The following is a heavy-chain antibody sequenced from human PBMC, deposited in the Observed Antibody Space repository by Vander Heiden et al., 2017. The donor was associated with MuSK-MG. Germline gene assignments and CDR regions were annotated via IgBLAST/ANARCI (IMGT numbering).Heavy chain of an antibody. CDR1: VFTFSPYA. CDR2: IIFSVGTT. D-gene: IGHD1-26*01. V-gene: IGHV3-23*01. J-gene: IGHJ6*02. Sequence: EVQLLESGGDLVLPGGSLRLSCAAPVFTFSPYAMSWVRAAPGKGLEWFSSIIFSVGTTFSADSEKGRSTVPNANPKNTRFLKRNSRIGENTDVYYGAKDGGGGSTNYYYGMDVWGQGTTVTVSS. CDR3: AKDGGGGSTNYYYGMDV.